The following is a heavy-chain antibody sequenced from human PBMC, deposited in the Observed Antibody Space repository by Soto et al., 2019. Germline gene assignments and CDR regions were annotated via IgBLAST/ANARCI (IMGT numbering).Heavy chain of an antibody. CDR2: IYWDDDK. CDR1: GFSLSTGGVG. D-gene: IGHD6-19*01. J-gene: IGHJ4*02. V-gene: IGHV2-5*02. Sequence: QITLKESGPTLVKPTQTLTLTCTFSGFSLSTGGVGVGWIRQPPGKALEWLALIYWDDDKRYSPSLKSRLTITKVTSKNQVVLTMTNMDPVDTATYYCAHRLYSSAWPWDSGVFDYWGQGTLVTVSS. CDR3: AHRLYSSAWPWDSGVFDY.